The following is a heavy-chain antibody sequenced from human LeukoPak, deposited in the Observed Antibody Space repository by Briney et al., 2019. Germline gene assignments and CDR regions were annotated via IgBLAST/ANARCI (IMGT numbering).Heavy chain of an antibody. CDR3: ARERGGYSYGDY. J-gene: IGHJ4*02. V-gene: IGHV1-46*01. Sequence: ASVKVSCKASGYTFTGYYMHWVRQAPRQGLEWMGIINPSGGSTSYAQKFQGRVTMTRDMSTSTVYMELSSLRSEDTAVYYCARERGGYSYGDYWGQGTLVTVSS. CDR2: INPSGGST. D-gene: IGHD5-18*01. CDR1: GYTFTGYY.